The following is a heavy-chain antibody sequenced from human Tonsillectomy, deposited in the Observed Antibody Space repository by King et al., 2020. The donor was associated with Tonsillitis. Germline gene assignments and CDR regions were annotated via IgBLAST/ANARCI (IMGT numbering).Heavy chain of an antibody. CDR2: IRSKAYGGTT. V-gene: IGHV3-49*03. Sequence: VQLVESGGGLVQPGRSLRLSCTPSGFSFGDYSMSWFRQAPGQGLEWVGFIRSKAYGGTTEYAASVKGRFTISRDDSKSIAYLQMNSLKTEDTAVYYCTLHYDFVSGYPFDYWGQGTLVTVSS. CDR1: GFSFGDYS. J-gene: IGHJ4*02. D-gene: IGHD3-3*01. CDR3: TLHYDFVSGYPFDY.